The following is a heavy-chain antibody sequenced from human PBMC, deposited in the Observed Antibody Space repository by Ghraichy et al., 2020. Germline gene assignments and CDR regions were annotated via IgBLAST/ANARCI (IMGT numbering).Heavy chain of an antibody. V-gene: IGHV3-15*01. CDR3: TTDRLRDYSSSSRVYYYYGMDV. D-gene: IGHD6-6*01. J-gene: IGHJ6*02. CDR2: IKSKTDGGTT. CDR1: GFTFSNAW. Sequence: GGSLRLSCAASGFTFSNAWMSWVRQAPGKGLEWVGRIKSKTDGGTTDYAAPVKGRFTISRDDSKNTLYLQMNSLKTEDTAVYYCTTDRLRDYSSSSRVYYYYGMDVWGQGTTVTVSS.